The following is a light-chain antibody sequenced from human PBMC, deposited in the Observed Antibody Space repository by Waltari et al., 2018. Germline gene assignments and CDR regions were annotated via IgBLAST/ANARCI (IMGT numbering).Light chain of an antibody. Sequence: QSALTQPASVSGSPGQSITLSCRGPYNDVDTYNLVPWYQHSPGKAPKLLIYEVNRRPSGVSNRFSGSKSGNTASLTISGLQAEDEADYYCCSYARAGTLLFGGGTKLTVL. CDR3: CSYARAGTLL. CDR2: EVN. CDR1: YNDVDTYNL. V-gene: IGLV2-23*02. J-gene: IGLJ2*01.